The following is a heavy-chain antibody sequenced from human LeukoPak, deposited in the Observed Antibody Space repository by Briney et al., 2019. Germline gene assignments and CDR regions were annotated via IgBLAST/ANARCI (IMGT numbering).Heavy chain of an antibody. V-gene: IGHV3-7*01. J-gene: IGHJ4*02. Sequence: GGSLRLSCAASGFIFSDYWTYWVRQAPGKGLEWVANIKQDGSEKYYVDSVKGRFTISRDNAKNSPYLQMNSLRAEDTAVYYCARDFDYWGQGTLVTVSS. CDR1: GFIFSDYW. CDR3: ARDFDY. CDR2: IKQDGSEK.